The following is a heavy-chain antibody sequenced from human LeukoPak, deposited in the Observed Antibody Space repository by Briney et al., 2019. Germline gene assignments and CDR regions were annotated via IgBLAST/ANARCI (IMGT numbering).Heavy chain of an antibody. CDR3: ARLNYDTSDY. Sequence: PSETLSLTCTVSGGTISSYYWSWIRQPPGKGLEWIGYIYYSGSTNYNPSLKSRVTISVDTSKNQFSLKLSSVTAADTAVYYCARLNYDTSDYWGQGTLVTVSS. CDR2: IYYSGST. CDR1: GGTISSYY. D-gene: IGHD3-22*01. V-gene: IGHV4-59*12. J-gene: IGHJ4*02.